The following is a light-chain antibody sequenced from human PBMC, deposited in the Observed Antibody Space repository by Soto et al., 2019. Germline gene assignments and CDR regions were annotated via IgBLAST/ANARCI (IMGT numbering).Light chain of an antibody. CDR1: QSVSSY. CDR3: LHRNNWAWT. CDR2: DTS. J-gene: IGKJ1*01. V-gene: IGKV3-11*01. Sequence: EIVLTQSPATLSLSPGERATLSCRASQSVSSYLAWYQQKPGQAPRLLIYDTSNRATGIPARFSGSGSGTDFTLTISILEPEDFAVYYCLHRNNWAWTFGQGTKVEIK.